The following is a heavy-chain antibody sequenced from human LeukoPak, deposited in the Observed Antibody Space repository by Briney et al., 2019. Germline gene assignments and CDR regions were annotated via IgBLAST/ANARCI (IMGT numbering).Heavy chain of an antibody. Sequence: GGSLRLSCAASGFTFSSAWMSWVRQSPGKGLEWVGRIKSKADGETIDYAAPVKGRFTISRDDSTKTLYLLMNGLETDDTAVYFCITDIPGGGYPLDFWGQGTLVTVSS. V-gene: IGHV3-15*01. CDR3: ITDIPGGGYPLDF. J-gene: IGHJ4*02. D-gene: IGHD3-16*02. CDR1: GFTFSSAW. CDR2: IKSKADGETI.